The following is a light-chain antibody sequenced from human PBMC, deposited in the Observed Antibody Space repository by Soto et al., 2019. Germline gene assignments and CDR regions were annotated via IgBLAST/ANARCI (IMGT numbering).Light chain of an antibody. CDR1: QSVNSN. CDR3: QQYNDWPLT. V-gene: IGKV3-15*01. J-gene: IGKJ4*01. CDR2: GAS. Sequence: EKVMTQSPATLSVSPGERDTLSCRASQSVNSNLAWYQQKPGQAPRLLLYGASTRATGIPARFSGSASGTEFTLTISILQSEDSAVYYCQQYNDWPLTFGGGTKVDI.